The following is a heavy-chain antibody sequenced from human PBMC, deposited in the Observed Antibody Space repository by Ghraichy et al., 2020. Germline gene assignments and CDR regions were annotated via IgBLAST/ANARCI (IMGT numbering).Heavy chain of an antibody. V-gene: IGHV4-59*08. CDR2: IYYSGST. D-gene: IGHD3-16*02. Sequence: SETLSLTCTVSGGSISSYYWSWIRQPPGKGLEWIGYIYYSGSTNYNPSLKSRVTISVDTSKNQFSLKLSSVTAADTAVYYCARHADLDYVWGSYRYTDYFDYWGQGTLVTVSS. CDR1: GGSISSYY. J-gene: IGHJ4*02. CDR3: ARHADLDYVWGSYRYTDYFDY.